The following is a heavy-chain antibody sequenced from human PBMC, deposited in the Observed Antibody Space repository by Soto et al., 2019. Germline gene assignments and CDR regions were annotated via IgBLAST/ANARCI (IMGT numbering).Heavy chain of an antibody. CDR1: GFTFSRYS. V-gene: IGHV3-30-3*01. D-gene: IGHD2-21*01. Sequence: QVQLMEPGGGVVQPGGSLRLSYVTSGFTFSRYSMHWFRQAPGKGLEWVAVTSSDGGTKFYADSVKGRFTVSRDNSKNTLYLQMNSLRPEDTAVYYCAREVVLTEWYFDNWGQGILVTVSS. J-gene: IGHJ4*02. CDR2: TSSDGGTK. CDR3: AREVVLTEWYFDN.